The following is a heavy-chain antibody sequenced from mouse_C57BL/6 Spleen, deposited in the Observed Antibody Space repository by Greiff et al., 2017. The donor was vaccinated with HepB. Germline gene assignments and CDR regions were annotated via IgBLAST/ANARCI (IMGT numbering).Heavy chain of an antibody. CDR2: IDPSDSYT. J-gene: IGHJ4*01. CDR3: ARKDYGYYGAMDY. Sequence: QVQLKQPGAELVMPGASVKLSCKASGYTFTSYWMHWVKQRPGQGLEWIGEIDPSDSYTNYNQKFKGKSTLTVDKSSSTAYMQLSSLTSEDSAVYYCARKDYGYYGAMDYWGQGTSVTVSS. V-gene: IGHV1-69*01. D-gene: IGHD2-1*01. CDR1: GYTFTSYW.